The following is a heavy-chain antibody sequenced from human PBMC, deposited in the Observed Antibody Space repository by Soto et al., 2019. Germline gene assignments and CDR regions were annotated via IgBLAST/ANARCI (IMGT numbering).Heavy chain of an antibody. V-gene: IGHV3-23*01. Sequence: SCKASGGTFWSGAMSWGRQAPGEGLEWVSTITDSGGDAKYADSVRGRFAISRDNSKKTLYLQMSSLTAEDSAIYYCARGSTDSYPGSRIFDFWGRGTLVTVSS. CDR2: ITDSGGDA. D-gene: IGHD3-10*01. CDR1: GGTFWSGA. CDR3: ARGSTDSYPGSRIFDF. J-gene: IGHJ4*02.